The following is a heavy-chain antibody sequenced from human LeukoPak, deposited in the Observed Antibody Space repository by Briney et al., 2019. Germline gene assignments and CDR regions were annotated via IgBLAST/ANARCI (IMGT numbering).Heavy chain of an antibody. V-gene: IGHV4-39*07. D-gene: IGHD6-13*01. J-gene: IGHJ4*02. Sequence: PSETLSLTCTVSGGSIGSSSYYWGWIRQPPGKGLEWIGSIYYSGSTYYNPSLKSRVTISVDTSKNQFSLKLSSVTAADTAVYYCARAKGEIFTSSSFYFDYWGQGILVSVSS. CDR1: GGSIGSSSYY. CDR2: IYYSGST. CDR3: ARAKGEIFTSSSFYFDY.